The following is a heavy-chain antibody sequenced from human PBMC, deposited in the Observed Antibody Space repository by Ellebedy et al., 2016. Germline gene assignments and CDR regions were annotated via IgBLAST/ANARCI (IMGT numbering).Heavy chain of an antibody. CDR3: ATRHYGGFDI. CDR1: GFSVTSND. CDR2: IYGGGTS. Sequence: GESLKISCAASGFSVTSNDMSWVRQAPGKGLELVSLIYGGGTSYYAESVKGRFTISRDNSKKTLYLQMNSLRAEDTAVYYCATRHYGGFDIWGRGTMVTVSS. J-gene: IGHJ3*02. V-gene: IGHV3-53*01. D-gene: IGHD4-23*01.